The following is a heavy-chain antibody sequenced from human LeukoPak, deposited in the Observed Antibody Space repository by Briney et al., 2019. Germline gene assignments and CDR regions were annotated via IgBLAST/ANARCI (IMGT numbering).Heavy chain of an antibody. CDR1: GVSISSGGYY. CDR3: ARVIPQRIAAAANWFDP. D-gene: IGHD6-13*01. J-gene: IGHJ5*02. CDR2: IYHSGST. Sequence: SQTLSLTCTVSGVSISSGGYYWSWIRQPPGKGLEWIGYIYHSGSTYYNPSLKSRVTISIDRSKNQFSLKLSSVTAADTAVYYCARVIPQRIAAAANWFDPWGQGTLVTVSS. V-gene: IGHV4-30-2*01.